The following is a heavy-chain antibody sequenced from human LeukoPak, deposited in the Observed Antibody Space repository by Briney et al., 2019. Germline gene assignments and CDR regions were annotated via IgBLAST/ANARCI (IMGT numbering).Heavy chain of an antibody. D-gene: IGHD3-16*02. J-gene: IGHJ4*02. V-gene: IGHV1-46*01. Sequence: ASVKVSCKASGYTFTSYYMQWVRQAPGQGLEWMGIINPSGGSTSYAQKFQGRVTMTRDTSTSTVYMELSSLRSEDTAVYYCASAGVWGSYRYTYFDYWGQGTLVTVSS. CDR3: ASAGVWGSYRYTYFDY. CDR2: INPSGGST. CDR1: GYTFTSYY.